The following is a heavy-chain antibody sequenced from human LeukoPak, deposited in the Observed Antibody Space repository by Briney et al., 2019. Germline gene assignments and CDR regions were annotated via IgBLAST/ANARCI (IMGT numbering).Heavy chain of an antibody. CDR1: GYTFTGYY. J-gene: IGHJ4*02. CDR3: VSYYGLVSYYFDY. CDR2: INPNSGGT. V-gene: IGHV1-2*04. Sequence: ASVKVSCKASGYTFTGYYMHWVRQAPGQGLEWMGWINPNSGGTNYAQKFQGWVTMTRDTSISTAYMELSRLRSDDTAVYYCVSYYGLVSYYFDYWGQGTLVTVSS. D-gene: IGHD3-10*01.